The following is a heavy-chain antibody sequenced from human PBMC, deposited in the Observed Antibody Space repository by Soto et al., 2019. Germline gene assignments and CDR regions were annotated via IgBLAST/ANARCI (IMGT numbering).Heavy chain of an antibody. Sequence: ASVKVSCKASGYTFTSYGIRWGRKAPGQRLGRKGRIRASNGNTKYAQKLQGRVTMTTDTSTSTAYMELRSLRSDDTAVYYCARGFDIVVGWGAFDIWGQGTIFTVSS. CDR3: ARGFDIVVGWGAFDI. D-gene: IGHD2-2*01. CDR1: GYTFTSYG. CDR2: IRASNGNT. V-gene: IGHV1-18*01. J-gene: IGHJ3*02.